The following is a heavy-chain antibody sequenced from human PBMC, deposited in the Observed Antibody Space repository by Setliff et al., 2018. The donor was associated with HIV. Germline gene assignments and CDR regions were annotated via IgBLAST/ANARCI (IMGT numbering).Heavy chain of an antibody. V-gene: IGHV1-8*01. D-gene: IGHD3-10*01. CDR1: GHTFSNYD. J-gene: IGHJ6*04. CDR2: MNPNSGDT. Sequence: ASVKVSCKASGHTFSNYDVIWVRRATGQGLEWMGWMNPNSGDTGYAQKFQGRVIMTRDTSISTAYMELSSLTSADTAVYYCASGKGVRGVIITGGLDVWGKGTTVTISS. CDR3: ASGKGVRGVIITGGLDV.